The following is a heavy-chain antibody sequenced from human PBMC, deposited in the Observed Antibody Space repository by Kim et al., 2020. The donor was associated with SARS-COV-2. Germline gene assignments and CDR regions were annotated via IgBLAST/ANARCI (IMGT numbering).Heavy chain of an antibody. V-gene: IGHV3-48*04. CDR2: ISSSSSTI. CDR3: ATSGYSSGWYLDY. J-gene: IGHJ4*02. Sequence: GGSLRLSCAASGFTFSSYSMNWVRQAPGKGLEWVSYISSSSSTIYYADSVKGRFTISRDNAKNSLYLQMNSLRAEDTAVYYCATSGYSSGWYLDYWGQGTLVTVSS. D-gene: IGHD6-19*01. CDR1: GFTFSSYS.